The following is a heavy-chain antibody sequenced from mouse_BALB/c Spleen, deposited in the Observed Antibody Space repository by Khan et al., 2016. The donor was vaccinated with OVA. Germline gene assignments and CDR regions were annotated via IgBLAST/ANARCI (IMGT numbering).Heavy chain of an antibody. CDR1: GYTFTNYG. J-gene: IGHJ3*01. CDR2: INTYTGEP. Sequence: QIQLVQSGPELKKPGETVKISCKASGYTFTNYGMNWVKQAPGKGLKWMGWINTYTGEPTYAADFKGRFAFSLETSASTAYLQINNLKNEDTATYFCASSYGNYWFAYWGQGTLVTVSA. V-gene: IGHV9-3-1*01. D-gene: IGHD2-10*02. CDR3: ASSYGNYWFAY.